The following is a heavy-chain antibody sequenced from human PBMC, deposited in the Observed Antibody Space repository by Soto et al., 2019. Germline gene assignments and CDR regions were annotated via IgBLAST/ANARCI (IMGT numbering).Heavy chain of an antibody. CDR3: ARTDYGDYYFDY. D-gene: IGHD4-17*01. CDR2: IIPIFGTA. Sequence: QVQLVQSGAEVKKPGSSVKVSCKASAGTFSSYAISWVRQAPGQGLEWMGGIIPIFGTANYAQKFQGKVTITADKSTSTDYMELSSLRSEDTAVYYCARTDYGDYYFDYWGQGTLVTVSS. J-gene: IGHJ4*02. CDR1: AGTFSSYA. V-gene: IGHV1-69*06.